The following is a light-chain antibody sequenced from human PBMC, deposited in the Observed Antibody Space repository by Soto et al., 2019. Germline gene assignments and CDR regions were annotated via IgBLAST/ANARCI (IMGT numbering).Light chain of an antibody. CDR2: GAS. CDR1: QSVSSD. CDR3: RQYNSWIRT. J-gene: IGKJ1*01. V-gene: IGKV3-15*01. Sequence: EILMTQSPATLSVSPGERVTLSCRASQSVSSDLAWYHQKPGQAPRLLVYGASTRATGIPARFSGSGSGTAFTLPTISLQYADFVVYFCRQYNSWIRTFGQGTKVDIK.